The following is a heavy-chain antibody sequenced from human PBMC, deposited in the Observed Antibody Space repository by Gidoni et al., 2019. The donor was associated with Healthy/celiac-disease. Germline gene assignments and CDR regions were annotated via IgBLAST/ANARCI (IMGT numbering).Heavy chain of an antibody. J-gene: IGHJ5*02. D-gene: IGHD3-9*01. V-gene: IGHV4-59*01. CDR3: ARGVYDILTGYYEESWFDP. Sequence: QVQLQESGPGLVKPSETLSLTCTVSGGSISRYSWSWIRQPPGKGLEWIGYIYYSGSTNYNPSLKSRVTISVDTSKNQFSLKLSSVTAADTAVYYCARGVYDILTGYYEESWFDPWGQGTLVTVSS. CDR2: IYYSGST. CDR1: GGSISRYS.